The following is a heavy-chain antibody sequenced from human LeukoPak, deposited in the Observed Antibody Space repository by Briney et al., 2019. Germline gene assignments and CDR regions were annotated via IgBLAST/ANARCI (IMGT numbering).Heavy chain of an antibody. CDR2: ISWNSGSI. Sequence: PGGSLRLSCAASGFTFDDYAMHWVRQAPGKGLEWVSGISWNSGSIGYADSVKGRFTISRDNAKNSLYLQMNSLRAEDTALYYCAKSYYGSGNYYYYMDVWGKGTTVTISS. CDR1: GFTFDDYA. CDR3: AKSYYGSGNYYYYMDV. J-gene: IGHJ6*03. V-gene: IGHV3-9*01. D-gene: IGHD3-10*01.